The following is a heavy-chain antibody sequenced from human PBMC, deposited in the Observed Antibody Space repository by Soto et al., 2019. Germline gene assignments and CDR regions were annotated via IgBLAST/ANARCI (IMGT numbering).Heavy chain of an antibody. D-gene: IGHD3-3*01. CDR3: ARTLPRGYDFWSGYREYYFDY. J-gene: IGHJ4*02. Sequence: SETLSLTCAVYGGSFSGYYLSWIRQPPGKGLEWIGEINHSGSTNYNPSLKSRVTISVDTSKNQFSLKLSSVTAADTAVYYCARTLPRGYDFWSGYREYYFDYWGQGTLVTVSS. CDR2: INHSGST. V-gene: IGHV4-34*01. CDR1: GGSFSGYY.